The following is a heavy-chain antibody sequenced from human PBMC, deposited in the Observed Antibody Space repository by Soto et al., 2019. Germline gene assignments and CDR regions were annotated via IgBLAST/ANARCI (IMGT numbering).Heavy chain of an antibody. CDR2: ISGSGGST. D-gene: IGHD4-4*01. Sequence: GGSLRLSCAASGFTFSSYAMSWVRQAPGKGLEWVSAISGSGGSTYYADSVKGRFTISRDNSKNTLYLQMNSLRAEDTAVYYCAKDRPDSNQRLVAFDIWGQGTMVTVSS. CDR1: GFTFSSYA. J-gene: IGHJ3*02. CDR3: AKDRPDSNQRLVAFDI. V-gene: IGHV3-23*01.